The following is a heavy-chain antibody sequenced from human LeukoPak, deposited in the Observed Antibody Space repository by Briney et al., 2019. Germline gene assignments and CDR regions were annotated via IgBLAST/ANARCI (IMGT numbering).Heavy chain of an antibody. V-gene: IGHV4-61*03. Sequence: SETLSLTCTVSGGSVTSASNYWTWIRQPPGKGLEWIGYIYFSGDTNYNPSLKNRVTISLDTSKNHFSLKLRSVTAADTAVYYCARADTYYYDSSGYPNGFDPWGQGTLVTVSS. J-gene: IGHJ5*02. D-gene: IGHD3-22*01. CDR3: ARADTYYYDSSGYPNGFDP. CDR1: GGSVTSASNY. CDR2: IYFSGDT.